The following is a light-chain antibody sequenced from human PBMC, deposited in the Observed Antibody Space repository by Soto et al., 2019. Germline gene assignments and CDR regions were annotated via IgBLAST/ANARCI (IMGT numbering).Light chain of an antibody. J-gene: IGKJ1*01. CDR3: QQYNNWPPWT. CDR2: GAS. Sequence: TQTPGTLSLSPGERATLSCRASQSVSSNLAWYQQKPGQAPRLLIYGASTRATGIPARFSGSGSGTEFTLTISSLQSEDFAVYYCQQYNNWPPWTFGQGTKVDIK. V-gene: IGKV3-15*01. CDR1: QSVSSN.